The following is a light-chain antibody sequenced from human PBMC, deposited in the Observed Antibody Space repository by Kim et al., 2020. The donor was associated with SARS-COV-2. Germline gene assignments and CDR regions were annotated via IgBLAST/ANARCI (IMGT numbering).Light chain of an antibody. CDR2: GNS. Sequence: QRVTISCTRSSSNIGAGYDVHWYQQLPGTAPKLLIYGNSNRPSGVPDRFSGSKSGTSASLAITGLQAEDEADYYCQSYDSSLSVWVFGGGTQLTVL. CDR3: QSYDSSLSVWV. V-gene: IGLV1-40*01. CDR1: SSNIGAGYD. J-gene: IGLJ3*02.